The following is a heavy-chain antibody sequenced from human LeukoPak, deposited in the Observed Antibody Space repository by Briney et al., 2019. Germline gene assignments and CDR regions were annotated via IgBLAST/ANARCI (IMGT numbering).Heavy chain of an antibody. J-gene: IGHJ5*02. Sequence: GASVKVSCKASGYTFTGNYIHWVRQAPGQGLEWMGWINPNSGGTNYAQKFQGRVTMTRDTSISTAYMELSRLRSDGTAVYYCARGVGMVRGPRVTNWFDPWGQGTLVTVSS. V-gene: IGHV1-2*02. CDR3: ARGVGMVRGPRVTNWFDP. D-gene: IGHD3-10*01. CDR1: GYTFTGNY. CDR2: INPNSGGT.